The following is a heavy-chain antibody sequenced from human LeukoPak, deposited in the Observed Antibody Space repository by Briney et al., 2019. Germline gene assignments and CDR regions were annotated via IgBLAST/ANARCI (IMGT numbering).Heavy chain of an antibody. J-gene: IGHJ4*02. CDR1: GFTFSSYA. CDR2: ISGSGGST. V-gene: IGHV3-23*01. CDR3: AKDKGIVVVITGFDY. Sequence: RGSLRLSCAASGFTFSSYAMSWVRQAPGKGLEWVSAISGSGGSTYYADSVKGRFTISIDNSKNTLYLQMNSLRAEDTAVYYCAKDKGIVVVITGFDYWGQGTLVTVSS. D-gene: IGHD3-22*01.